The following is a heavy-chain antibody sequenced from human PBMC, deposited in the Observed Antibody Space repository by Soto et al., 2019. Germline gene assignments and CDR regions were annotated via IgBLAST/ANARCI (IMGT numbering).Heavy chain of an antibody. D-gene: IGHD3-3*01. CDR3: ARGFYDFWSGYAISFDY. Sequence: SETLSLTCAVYGGSFSGYYWSWIRQPPGKGLEWIGEINHSGSTNYNPSLKSRVTISVDTSKNQFSLKLSSVTAAGTAVYYCARGFYDFWSGYAISFDYWGQGTLVTVSS. CDR1: GGSFSGYY. J-gene: IGHJ4*02. V-gene: IGHV4-34*01. CDR2: INHSGST.